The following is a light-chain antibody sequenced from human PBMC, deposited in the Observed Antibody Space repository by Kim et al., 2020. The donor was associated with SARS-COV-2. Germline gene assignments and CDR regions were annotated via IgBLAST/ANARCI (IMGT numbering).Light chain of an antibody. Sequence: IQLTQSPSSLSASVGDRVTITCRASQAINTSLAWYQQKPGKAPKLLIHDAYILKSGVPSRFSGSGSGTDFALTISSVQPEDFATYYCQQCKSYAHSFGQGPKLEI. J-gene: IGKJ2*01. V-gene: IGKV1-13*02. CDR2: DAY. CDR3: QQCKSYAHS. CDR1: QAINTS.